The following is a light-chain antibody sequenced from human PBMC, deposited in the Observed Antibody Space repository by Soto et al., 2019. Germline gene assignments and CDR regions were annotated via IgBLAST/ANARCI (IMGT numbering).Light chain of an antibody. CDR3: QQYNKWPPIT. CDR1: ESGRNR. Sequence: EIVMTQSPATLSVSPGERATLSCRASESGRNRVGWYQQKPGQAPRLLIIGASTRATGIPARFSGSESGTEFTLTISSLQSEDSAVYYCQQYNKWPPITFGQGKRLEI. J-gene: IGKJ5*01. V-gene: IGKV3-15*01. CDR2: GAS.